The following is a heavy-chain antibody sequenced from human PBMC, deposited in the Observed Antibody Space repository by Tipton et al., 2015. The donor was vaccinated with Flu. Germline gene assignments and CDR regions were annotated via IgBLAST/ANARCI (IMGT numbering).Heavy chain of an antibody. Sequence: TLSLTCTVSGDSMRSDYFWAWIRQAPGKGLEWIGNIHYSGSPHYNPSLKSRVTITVDTSKNQFSLRLTSMTAADTALYYCARRDYSTYVSDPKNRFEPWGQGTLVTVSS. CDR3: ARRDYSTYVSDPKNRFEP. J-gene: IGHJ5*02. CDR1: GDSMRSDYF. D-gene: IGHD4-11*01. CDR2: IHYSGSP. V-gene: IGHV4-38-2*02.